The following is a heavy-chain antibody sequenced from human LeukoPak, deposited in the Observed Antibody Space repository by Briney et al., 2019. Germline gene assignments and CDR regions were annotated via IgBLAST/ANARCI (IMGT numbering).Heavy chain of an antibody. Sequence: SETLSLTCTVSGGSISSSSYYWGWIRQPPGEGLEWIGSIYYSGSTYYNPSLKSRVTISVDTSKNQFSLELSSVTAADTAVYYCARHQLPIPGYFDYWGQGTLVTVSS. D-gene: IGHD2-2*01. J-gene: IGHJ4*02. CDR2: IYYSGST. V-gene: IGHV4-39*01. CDR1: GGSISSSSYY. CDR3: ARHQLPIPGYFDY.